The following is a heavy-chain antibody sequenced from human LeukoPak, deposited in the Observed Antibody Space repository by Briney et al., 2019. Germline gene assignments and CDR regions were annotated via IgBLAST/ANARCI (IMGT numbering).Heavy chain of an antibody. J-gene: IGHJ4*02. CDR3: ASYDSSGYYSY. CDR1: GGSFSGYY. Sequence: SETLSLTCAVYGGSFSGYYWSWIRQPPGKGLEWIGEINHSGSTNYNPSLKGRVTISVDKSKNQFSLKLSSVTAADTAVYYCASYDSSGYYSYWGQGTLVTVSS. D-gene: IGHD3-22*01. V-gene: IGHV4-34*01. CDR2: INHSGST.